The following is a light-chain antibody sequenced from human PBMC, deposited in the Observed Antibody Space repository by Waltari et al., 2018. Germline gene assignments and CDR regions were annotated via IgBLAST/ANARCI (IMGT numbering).Light chain of an antibody. CDR1: QSVGRS. J-gene: IGKJ1*01. CDR2: GAS. CDR3: QHYVRLPAT. V-gene: IGKV3-20*01. Sequence: EIVLTQSPGTLSLSPGERATLSCWASQSVGRSLAWYQQKPGQAPRLLIYGASIRATGIPDRVSGSGSETDFSLTISRPEPEDLAVYYCQHYVRLPATFGQGTKVEIK.